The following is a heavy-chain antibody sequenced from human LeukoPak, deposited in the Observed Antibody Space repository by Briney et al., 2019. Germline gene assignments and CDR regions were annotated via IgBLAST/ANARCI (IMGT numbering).Heavy chain of an antibody. CDR1: GGSISSDY. CDR3: ARERKNYYDSSGYVDY. CDR2: IYYSGST. Sequence: SETLSLTCTVSGGSISSDYWSWIRQPPGKRLEWIGYIYYSGSTNYNPSLKSRVTTSVDTSKNQFSLKLSSVTAADTAVYYCARERKNYYDSSGYVDYWGQGTLVTVSS. V-gene: IGHV4-59*01. J-gene: IGHJ4*02. D-gene: IGHD3-22*01.